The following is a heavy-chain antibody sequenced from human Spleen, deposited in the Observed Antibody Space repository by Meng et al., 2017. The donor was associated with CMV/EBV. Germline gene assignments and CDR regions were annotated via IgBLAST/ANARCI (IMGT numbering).Heavy chain of an antibody. CDR3: VKLFDY. Sequence: GGSLRLSCVTSRFTFSNYWMTWVRQAPGKGLEWLANINEDGSETNYVDSVKGRFTISRDNSRNSLYLHITSLRAEDTALYYCVKLFDYWGQGTLVTVSS. J-gene: IGHJ4*02. V-gene: IGHV3-7*01. CDR1: RFTFSNYW. CDR2: INEDGSET.